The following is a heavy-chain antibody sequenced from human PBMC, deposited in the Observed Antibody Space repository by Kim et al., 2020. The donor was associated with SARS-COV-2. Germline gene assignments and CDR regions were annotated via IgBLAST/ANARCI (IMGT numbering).Heavy chain of an antibody. V-gene: IGHV1-46*04. CDR3: ARDNIDWAFDI. CDR1: GYRFTNNK. Sequence: ASVKVSCKTSGYRFTNNKIHWVRQAPGQGLEWMGIITPIDGFTVYAQNLQGRLTVTRDTSTRTVYMELSSLRSDDTAVYYCARDNIDWAFDIWGQGTMVTVSS. CDR2: ITPIDGFT. D-gene: IGHD2-21*01. J-gene: IGHJ3*02.